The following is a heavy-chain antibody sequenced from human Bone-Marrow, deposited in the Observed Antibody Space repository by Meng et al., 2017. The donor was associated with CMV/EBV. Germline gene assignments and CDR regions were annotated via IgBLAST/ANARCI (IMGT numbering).Heavy chain of an antibody. J-gene: IGHJ6*01. Sequence: LRLSCTVSGGPISSGDYYWSWIRQPPGKGLEWIGYIYYSGSTYYNPSLKSRVTISVDTSKNQFSLKRSSVTAADTAGYYCARESRILTTVSYYYYGMDVWGQGTTVTVYS. CDR1: GGPISSGDYY. CDR3: ARESRILTTVSYYYYGMDV. V-gene: IGHV4-30-4*08. D-gene: IGHD4-11*01. CDR2: IYYSGST.